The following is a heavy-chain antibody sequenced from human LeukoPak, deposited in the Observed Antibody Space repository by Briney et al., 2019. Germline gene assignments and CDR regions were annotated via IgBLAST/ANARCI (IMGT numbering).Heavy chain of an antibody. V-gene: IGHV1-69*04. D-gene: IGHD4-23*01. J-gene: IGHJ4*02. CDR3: ATISPVVSGSPDS. CDR1: GGTFSSYA. Sequence: SVKVSCKISGGTFSSYAMSWVRQAPGQGLEWMGRIIPVLDMANYSQIFQDRVTITADKSTTTTYMELSSLRSEDTAVYYCATISPVVSGSPDSWGQGTLVTVSS. CDR2: IIPVLDMA.